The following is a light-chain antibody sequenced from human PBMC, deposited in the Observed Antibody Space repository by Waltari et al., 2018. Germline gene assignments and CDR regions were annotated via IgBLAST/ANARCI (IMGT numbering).Light chain of an antibody. CDR2: TDE. V-gene: IGLV1-44*01. J-gene: IGLJ2*01. CDR1: PSNIGSKT. Sequence: QSVLTQPPSASGTTGQRVTISCSVRPSNIGSKTVSVYQQHPGPAPKLLIYTDEQRPSGVPDRFSCSKSGTAASLAISGPQSEDEAHYHCSAWDDNLNGVIFGGGTKLTVL. CDR3: SAWDDNLNGVI.